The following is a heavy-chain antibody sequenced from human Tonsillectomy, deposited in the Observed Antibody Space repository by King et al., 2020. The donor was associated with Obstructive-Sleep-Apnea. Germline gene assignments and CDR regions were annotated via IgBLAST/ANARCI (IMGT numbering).Heavy chain of an antibody. V-gene: IGHV5-10-1*01. CDR3: ARLGAYDLALYYYGMDV. J-gene: IGHJ6*02. CDR2: IDPSDSYT. D-gene: IGHD5-12*01. Sequence: QLVQSGAEVKKPEESLRISCKGSGYNFGNYWIYWVRHVPGKGLEWMGRIDPSDSYTNYSPSFQGHVTISADQSTSTAYLQWSSLKASDTALHYCARLGAYDLALYYYGMDVWGQGTTVTVSS. CDR1: GYNFGNYW.